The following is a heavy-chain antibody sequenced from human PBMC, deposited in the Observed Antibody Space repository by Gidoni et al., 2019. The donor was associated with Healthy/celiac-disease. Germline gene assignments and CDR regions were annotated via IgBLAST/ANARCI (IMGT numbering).Heavy chain of an antibody. D-gene: IGHD4-17*01. Sequence: QVQLQQWGAGLLKPSETLSLTCAVYGGSFSGYYWSWIRQPPGKGLAWIGEINHSGSPNYNTSLKSRVTISVDTSKNQFSLKLSSVTAADTAVYYCARVCLVTTVYWVDYYFDYWGQGTLVTVSS. CDR2: INHSGSP. V-gene: IGHV4-34*01. CDR1: GGSFSGYY. J-gene: IGHJ4*02. CDR3: ARVCLVTTVYWVDYYFDY.